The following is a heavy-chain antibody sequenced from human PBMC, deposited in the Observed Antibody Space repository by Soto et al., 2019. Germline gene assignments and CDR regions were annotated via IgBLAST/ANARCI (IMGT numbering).Heavy chain of an antibody. D-gene: IGHD2-8*01. J-gene: IGHJ5*02. CDR1: GYTFTSYD. CDR2: MNPNSGNT. Sequence: QVQLVQSGAEVKKPGASVKVSCKASGYTFTSYDINWVRQATGQGLEWMGWMNPNSGNTGYAQKFQGRVTMTRNTSISTAYIELSSLRSEDMAVYYCARARYCTNGVCYVFDPWGQGTLVTVSS. V-gene: IGHV1-8*01. CDR3: ARARYCTNGVCYVFDP.